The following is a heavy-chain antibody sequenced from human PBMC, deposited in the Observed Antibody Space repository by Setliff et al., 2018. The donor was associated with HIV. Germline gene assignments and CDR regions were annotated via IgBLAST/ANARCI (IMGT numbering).Heavy chain of an antibody. CDR1: GYTFTDYH. J-gene: IGHJ4*02. Sequence: ASVKVSCKASGYTFTDYHIHWVRQAPGQGLEWMGWINPKSGGTKYAQKFQDWVTMTRDTSISTTYMELSSLRSDDTAVYYCARAEDIVAFFDYWGQGTRVTVSS. CDR3: ARAEDIVAFFDY. D-gene: IGHD5-12*01. CDR2: INPKSGGT. V-gene: IGHV1-2*04.